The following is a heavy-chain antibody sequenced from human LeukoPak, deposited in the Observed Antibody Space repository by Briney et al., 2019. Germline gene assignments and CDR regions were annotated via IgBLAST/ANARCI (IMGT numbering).Heavy chain of an antibody. D-gene: IGHD4-17*01. Sequence: GGSLRLSCAPSGLIFTTSGMNWVSQAPGNRLEWLAYISDTGHTIYYADYVRGRFTVSRDNAKNTLYLQMNSLRGEDTAVYYCARGRTTGDNYFDYWGQGTLVTVSS. J-gene: IGHJ4*02. CDR3: ARGRTTGDNYFDY. V-gene: IGHV3-48*01. CDR1: GLIFTTSG. CDR2: ISDTGHTI.